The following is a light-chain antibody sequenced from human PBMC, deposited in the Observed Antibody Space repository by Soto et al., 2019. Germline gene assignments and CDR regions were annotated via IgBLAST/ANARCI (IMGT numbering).Light chain of an antibody. Sequence: DIQLTQSPSTLSASLGDRVTITCRAGQSISSWLAWYQQKPGKAPKLLIYDASSLESGVPSSFSGSGSGTEFTLTISSLQPDDFATYYCQQYNSYSEGTFGQGTKVEIK. J-gene: IGKJ1*01. CDR2: DAS. CDR1: QSISSW. CDR3: QQYNSYSEGT. V-gene: IGKV1-5*01.